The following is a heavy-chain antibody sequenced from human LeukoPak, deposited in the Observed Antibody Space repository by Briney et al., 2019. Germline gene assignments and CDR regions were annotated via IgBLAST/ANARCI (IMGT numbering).Heavy chain of an antibody. Sequence: GGSLRLSCAASGFTFGSYGMHWVRQTPGRGLEWVAFIWHDERKNYYAKSVKGRFTISRDNSKNTLYLQMNSLRAEDTAVYYCAKDRPNYYGSNGHYYKLNGDCWGQGTLVTVSS. D-gene: IGHD3-22*01. CDR2: IWHDERKN. J-gene: IGHJ4*02. V-gene: IGHV3-30*02. CDR3: AKDRPNYYGSNGHYYKLNGDC. CDR1: GFTFGSYG.